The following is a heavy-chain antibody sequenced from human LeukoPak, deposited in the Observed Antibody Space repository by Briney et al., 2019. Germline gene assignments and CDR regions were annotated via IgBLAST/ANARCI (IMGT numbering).Heavy chain of an antibody. V-gene: IGHV3-48*03. CDR1: GFTFSSYE. CDR2: ISSSGSTI. CDR3: ARAAPDSSDWGDWFDP. Sequence: PGGSLRLSCAASGFTFSSYEMNWVRQAPGKGLEWVSYISSSGSTIYYADSVKGRFTISRDNAKNSLYLQMNSLRAEDTAVYYCARAAPDSSDWGDWFDPWGQGTLVTVSS. D-gene: IGHD6-19*01. J-gene: IGHJ5*02.